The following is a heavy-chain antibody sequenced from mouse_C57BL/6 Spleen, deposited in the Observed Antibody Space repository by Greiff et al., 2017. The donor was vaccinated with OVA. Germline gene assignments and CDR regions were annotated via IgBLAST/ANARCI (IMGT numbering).Heavy chain of an antibody. Sequence: VQLQQSGAELVKPGASVKLSCKASGYTFTSYWMHWVKQRPGQGLEWIGYINPSSGYTKYNQKFKDKATLTVDKSSSTAYMQLRSLTYADSAVYDRATDYYGSGGYAMGCWGQGTSVTVSS. CDR3: ATDYYGSGGYAMGC. J-gene: IGHJ4*01. CDR1: GYTFTSYW. V-gene: IGHV1-7*01. D-gene: IGHD1-1*01. CDR2: INPSSGYT.